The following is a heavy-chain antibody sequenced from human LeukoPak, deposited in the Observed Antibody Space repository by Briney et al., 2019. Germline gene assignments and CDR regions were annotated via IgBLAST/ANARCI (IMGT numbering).Heavy chain of an antibody. Sequence: PGGSLRLSCAASGFTFSSYWMSWVRQAPGKGLEWVANIKQDGSEKYYVDSVKGRFTISRDNAKNSLYLQMNSLRAEDTAVYYCARGVVVAATHYFDYWGQGTLVTVSS. V-gene: IGHV3-7*01. CDR2: IKQDGSEK. J-gene: IGHJ4*02. CDR3: ARGVVVAATHYFDY. D-gene: IGHD2-15*01. CDR1: GFTFSSYW.